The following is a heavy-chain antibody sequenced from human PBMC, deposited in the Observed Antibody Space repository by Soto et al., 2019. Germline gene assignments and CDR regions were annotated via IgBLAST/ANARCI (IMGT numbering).Heavy chain of an antibody. Sequence: SETLSLTCTVSGGSISSYYWSWIRQPPGKGLEWIGYIYYSGSTNYNPSLKSRVTISVDTSKNQFSLKLSSVTAADTAVYYCGRDLSPYEGYYYYYGMDVWGQGTTVTVSS. J-gene: IGHJ6*02. CDR3: GRDLSPYEGYYYYYGMDV. CDR1: GGSISSYY. D-gene: IGHD2-8*01. CDR2: IYYSGST. V-gene: IGHV4-59*01.